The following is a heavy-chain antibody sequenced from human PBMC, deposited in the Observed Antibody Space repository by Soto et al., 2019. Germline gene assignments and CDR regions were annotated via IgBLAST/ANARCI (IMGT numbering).Heavy chain of an antibody. CDR3: ARGVGSSPPRY. V-gene: IGHV4-59*01. CDR2: IYASGSP. J-gene: IGHJ4*02. Sequence: KPSETLSLTCTISGGSISVYYWSWVRQPPGHDLEWIGYIYASGSPYYNPSLRSRVTISADTSKDQISLKLTSPTAADTAVYYCARGVGSSPPRYWGRGTLVTVPQ. CDR1: GGSISVYY. D-gene: IGHD1-26*01.